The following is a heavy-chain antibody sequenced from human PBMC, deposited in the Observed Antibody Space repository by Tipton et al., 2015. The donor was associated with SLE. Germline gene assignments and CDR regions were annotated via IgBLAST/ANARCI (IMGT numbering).Heavy chain of an antibody. CDR2: MHHNGST. Sequence: TLSLTCTVSLYSIGNGFYWDWVRQPPGKGLEWIGTMHHNGSTYYNPSLRSRVTVSMDTSRNQFSLRLKSVTAADTAVYYCARDRDIVLEPVPIPPAFDIWGQGTMVTVSS. D-gene: IGHD2-2*02. J-gene: IGHJ3*02. CDR1: LYSIGNGFY. CDR3: ARDRDIVLEPVPIPPAFDI. V-gene: IGHV4-38-2*02.